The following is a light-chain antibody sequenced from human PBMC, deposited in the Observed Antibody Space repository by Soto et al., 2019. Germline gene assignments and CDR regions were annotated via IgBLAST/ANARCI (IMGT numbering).Light chain of an antibody. CDR3: QHFGGTTFT. CDR1: QSVSNNY. Sequence: EIVLTQSPGTLSLSPGERATLSCRASQSVSNNYLAWYQQKPGQAPRLLIYGASNRATGIPDRFSGSGSGTHFTLTISRLEPGDFAVYYCQHFGGTTFTFGQGTLLEIK. V-gene: IGKV3-20*01. J-gene: IGKJ5*01. CDR2: GAS.